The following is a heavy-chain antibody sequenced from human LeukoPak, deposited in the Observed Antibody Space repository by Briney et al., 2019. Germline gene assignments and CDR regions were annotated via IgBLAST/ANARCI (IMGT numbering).Heavy chain of an antibody. CDR3: ARGGVYYYDSSGYSLFDY. CDR2: IYTSGST. V-gene: IGHV4-4*07. CDR1: GGSISSYY. J-gene: IGHJ4*02. Sequence: SETLSLTCTVSGGSISSYYWSWIRQPAGKGLEWIGRIYTSGSTNYNPSLKSRVTMSVDTSKNQFSLKLSSVTAADTAVYYCARGGVYYYDSSGYSLFDYWGQGTLVTVSS. D-gene: IGHD3-22*01.